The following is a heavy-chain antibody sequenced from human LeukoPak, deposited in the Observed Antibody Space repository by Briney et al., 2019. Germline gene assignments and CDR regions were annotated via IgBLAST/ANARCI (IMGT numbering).Heavy chain of an antibody. Sequence: GGSLRLSCAASGFTFSSYGMHWVRQAPGKGLEWVAFIRYDGSNKYYADSVKGRFTISRDNSKNTLYLQMNSLRAEDTAVYYCAKDADDYYGSGSCFDYWGQGTLVTVSS. D-gene: IGHD3-10*01. CDR3: AKDADDYYGSGSCFDY. CDR2: IRYDGSNK. V-gene: IGHV3-30*02. CDR1: GFTFSSYG. J-gene: IGHJ4*02.